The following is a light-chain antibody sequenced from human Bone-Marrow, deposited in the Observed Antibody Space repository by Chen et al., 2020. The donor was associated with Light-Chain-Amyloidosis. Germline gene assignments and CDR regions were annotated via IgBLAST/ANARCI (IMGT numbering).Light chain of an antibody. CDR2: RNN. V-gene: IGLV1-47*01. CDR1: SSNIGINY. J-gene: IGLJ1*01. CDR3: AEWDGGLSGYV. Sequence: QSVLTQPPSASGTPGQRVTISCSGASSNIGINYVYWYQHFPGAAPNRLIHRNNQRPSEVTDGISDSRPGSSAIMAISGIGAREDAMYYFAEWDGGLSGYVFGTGAKDIVI.